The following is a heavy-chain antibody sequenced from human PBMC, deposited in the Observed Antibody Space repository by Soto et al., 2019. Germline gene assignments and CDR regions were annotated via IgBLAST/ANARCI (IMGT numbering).Heavy chain of an antibody. CDR3: ARDPNQDYGDSDAFDI. CDR2: IIPILGIA. V-gene: IGHV1-69*08. D-gene: IGHD4-17*01. CDR1: GGTFSSYT. Sequence: QVQLVQSGAAVKKPGSSVKVSCKASGGTFSSYTISWVRQAPGQGLEWMGRIIPILGIANYAQKFQGRVTITADKSTSTGHMELSSLRSEDTAVYYCARDPNQDYGDSDAFDIWGQGTMVTVSS. J-gene: IGHJ3*02.